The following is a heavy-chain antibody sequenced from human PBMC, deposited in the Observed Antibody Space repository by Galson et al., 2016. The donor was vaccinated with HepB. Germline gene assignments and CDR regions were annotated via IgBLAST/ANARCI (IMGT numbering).Heavy chain of an antibody. V-gene: IGHV4-31*03. CDR1: GGSISRSGYY. CDR3: ARDLQGHQFDY. Sequence: TLSLTCNVSGGSISRSGYYWSWIRQHPGRGLEYIGYIYYTGSTYYNPSLKSRVTISVDTSKSQLSLKLTSVTAADTAVYYCARDLQGHQFDYWGQGTLVTVSS. CDR2: IYYTGST. J-gene: IGHJ4*02.